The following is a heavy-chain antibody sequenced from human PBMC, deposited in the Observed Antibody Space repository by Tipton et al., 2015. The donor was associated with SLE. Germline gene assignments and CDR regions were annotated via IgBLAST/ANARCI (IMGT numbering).Heavy chain of an antibody. V-gene: IGHV3-48*03. J-gene: IGHJ4*02. CDR3: ARETGIVGATIDY. Sequence: SLRLSCAASGFTFSSYGMHWVRQAPGKGLEWVSYISFSGSTIYYADSVKGRFTISRDNAKNSLYLQMNSLRAEDTAVYYCARETGIVGATIDYWGQGTLVTVSS. D-gene: IGHD1-26*01. CDR2: ISFSGSTI. CDR1: GFTFSSYG.